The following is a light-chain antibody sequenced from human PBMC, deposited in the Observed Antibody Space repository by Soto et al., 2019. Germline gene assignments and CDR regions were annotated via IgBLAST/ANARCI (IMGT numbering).Light chain of an antibody. J-gene: IGKJ1*01. CDR3: QQYYTFPRT. V-gene: IGKV4-1*01. CDR1: QSLLYTSNNKNY. CDR2: WAS. Sequence: DIVMTQSPDSLAVSLGERATINCKSSQSLLYTSNNKNYLSWYQKKPGLPPKMLLYWASTRESGVPDRFTGSESGTNFTLTISSLQAEDVAVYYCQQYYTFPRTFGQGSKVEIK.